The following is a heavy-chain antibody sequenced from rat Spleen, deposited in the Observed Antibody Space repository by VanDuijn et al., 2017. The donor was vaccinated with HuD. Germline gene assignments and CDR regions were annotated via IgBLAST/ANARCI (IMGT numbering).Heavy chain of an antibody. V-gene: IGHV5-7*01. CDR3: VRQGYLRDWYFDF. CDR1: GFTFSDCY. J-gene: IGHJ1*01. Sequence: EVQLVESGGGLVQPGRSLKLSCATSGFTFSDCYMAWVRQAPTKGLEWFATISYDGSSTYYRDSVKGRFTVSRNNAKSTLYLEMDSLRAEDTATYYCVRQGYLRDWYFDFWGPGTMVTVSS. CDR2: ISYDGSST. D-gene: IGHD2-7*01.